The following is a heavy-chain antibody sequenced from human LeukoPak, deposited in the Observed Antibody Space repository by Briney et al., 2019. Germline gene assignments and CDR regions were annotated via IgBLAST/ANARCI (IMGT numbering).Heavy chain of an antibody. Sequence: GGSLRLSCAASGWMHWVRQDPGKGLVWVSGINLDGSRTFYADSVRGRFTISRDNAKNSLYLQMNSLRVEDTAVYYCARGGAARPDFWGQGTLVTVSS. CDR3: ARGGAARPDF. CDR2: INLDGSRT. CDR1: GW. V-gene: IGHV3-74*01. D-gene: IGHD6-6*01. J-gene: IGHJ4*02.